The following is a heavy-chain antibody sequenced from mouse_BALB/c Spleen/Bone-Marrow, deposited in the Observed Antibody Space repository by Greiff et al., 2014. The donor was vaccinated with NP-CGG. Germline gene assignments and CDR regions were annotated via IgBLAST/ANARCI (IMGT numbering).Heavy chain of an antibody. J-gene: IGHJ2*01. Sequence: VQLVESGAELVRPGASVKLSCKASGYTFTCYWMNWVKQRPGQGLEWIGIIDPSDSETHYNQMFKDKAALTVDKSSNTAYIQLSSLTSEDSAVYYCARNWAFDYWGQGTTLTVSS. CDR1: GYTFTCYW. CDR3: ARNWAFDY. CDR2: IDPSDSET. V-gene: IGHV1-61*01. D-gene: IGHD4-1*01.